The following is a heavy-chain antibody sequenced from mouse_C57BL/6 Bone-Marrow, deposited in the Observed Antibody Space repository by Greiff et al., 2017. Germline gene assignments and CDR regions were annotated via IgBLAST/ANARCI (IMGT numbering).Heavy chain of an antibody. D-gene: IGHD1-1*01. CDR2: LYPGNSDT. J-gene: IGHJ1*01. Sequence: VQLQQSGTVLARPGASVKMSCKASGYGFTSYWMHWVKQRPGQGLEWIGALYPGNSDTRYNQKFKGKAKLTAVTSASTAYMEISSLTNEDSAVYYCTRLYYGYGYFDVWGAGTTVTVSS. CDR1: GYGFTSYW. CDR3: TRLYYGYGYFDV. V-gene: IGHV1-5*01.